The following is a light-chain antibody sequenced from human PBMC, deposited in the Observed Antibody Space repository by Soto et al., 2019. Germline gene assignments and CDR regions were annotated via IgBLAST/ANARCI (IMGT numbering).Light chain of an antibody. V-gene: IGKV1-9*01. CDR1: QGISSY. J-gene: IGKJ5*01. Sequence: IQLTPSPSFLSASVGARVTITCRASQGISSYLAWYPQTPGKAPKLRSYAASTLQSGVPSRFSGSGSGTEFTLTISSLQPEDFATYYCQQLNSYPAITFGQGTRLEIK. CDR3: QQLNSYPAIT. CDR2: AAS.